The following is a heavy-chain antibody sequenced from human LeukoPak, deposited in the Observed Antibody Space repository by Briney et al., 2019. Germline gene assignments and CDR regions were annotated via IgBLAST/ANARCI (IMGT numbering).Heavy chain of an antibody. CDR2: ISAYNGNT. CDR3: ARDPRGVLMPYPGLDY. J-gene: IGHJ4*02. V-gene: IGHV1-18*01. CDR1: GYTFTSYG. D-gene: IGHD2-8*01. Sequence: ASVKVSCKASGYTFTSYGISWVRQAPGQGLEWMGWISAYNGNTNYAQKLQDRVTMTTDTSTSTAYMELRSLRSGDTAVYYCARDPRGVLMPYPGLDYWGQGTLVTVSS.